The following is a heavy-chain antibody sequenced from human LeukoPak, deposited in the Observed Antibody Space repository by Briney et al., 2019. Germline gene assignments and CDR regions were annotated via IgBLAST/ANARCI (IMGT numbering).Heavy chain of an antibody. CDR2: IRYDANSK. Sequence: GGSLRLSCAASGFTFSSCTMHWVRQAPGKGLEWVAFIRYDANSKYYADSVKGRFTISRDNSKDTLYLQMTSLRVEDTAVYYCTKGDDYGANTRLPKYNWFDPWGQGTLVTVSS. CDR1: GFTFSSCT. V-gene: IGHV3-30*02. J-gene: IGHJ5*02. D-gene: IGHD4-17*01. CDR3: TKGDDYGANTRLPKYNWFDP.